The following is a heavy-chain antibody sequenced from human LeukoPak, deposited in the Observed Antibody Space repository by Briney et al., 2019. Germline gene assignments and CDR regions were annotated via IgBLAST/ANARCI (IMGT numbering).Heavy chain of an antibody. CDR1: GFTFSSYE. J-gene: IGHJ5*02. Sequence: LPGGSLRLSCAASGFTFSSYEMNWVRQAPGKGLEWVSAISGSGGSTYYADSVKGRFTISRDNSKNTLYLQMNSLRAEDTAVYYCAKDQSGVAPAGLYLTWGQGTLVTVSS. CDR2: ISGSGGST. CDR3: AKDQSGVAPAGLYLT. V-gene: IGHV3-23*01. D-gene: IGHD1-26*01.